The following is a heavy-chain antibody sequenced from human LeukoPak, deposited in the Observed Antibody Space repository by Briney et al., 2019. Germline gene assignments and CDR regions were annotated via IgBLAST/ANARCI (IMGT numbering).Heavy chain of an antibody. D-gene: IGHD3-9*01. V-gene: IGHV1-58*02. CDR2: VVVGSGNT. CDR3: ARDQYYDILTGYYNENAFDI. CDR1: GFTFTSSA. J-gene: IGHJ3*02. Sequence: KVSCKASGFTFTSSAMQWVRQARGQRLEWIGWVVVGSGNTNYAQKFQGRVTITADKSTSTAYMELSSLRSEDTAVYYCARDQYYDILTGYYNENAFDIWGQGTMVTVSS.